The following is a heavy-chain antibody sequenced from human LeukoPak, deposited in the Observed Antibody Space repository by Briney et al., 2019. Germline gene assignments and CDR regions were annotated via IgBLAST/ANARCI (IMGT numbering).Heavy chain of an antibody. Sequence: PGGSLRLSCAASGFTFSSYSMNWVRQAPGKGLEWVSSISSSSSYIYYADSVKGRLTISRDNAKNSLYLQMNSLRAEDTAVYNCARDLPDDILTGYYSGLGYWGQGTLVTVSS. V-gene: IGHV3-21*01. D-gene: IGHD3-9*01. CDR3: ARDLPDDILTGYYSGLGY. CDR2: ISSSSSYI. J-gene: IGHJ4*02. CDR1: GFTFSSYS.